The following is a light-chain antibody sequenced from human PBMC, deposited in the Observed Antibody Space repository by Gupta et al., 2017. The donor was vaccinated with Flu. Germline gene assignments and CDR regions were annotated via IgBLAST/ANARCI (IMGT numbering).Light chain of an antibody. Sequence: VITQSPATLYVSPGERATLSCRASQSVSSNLAWYQQKPGQAPKLLIYDASTRATGIPARFSGSGSGTDFTLTISSLQSEDFAVYCCQQYNNWPPTFGGGTKVEIK. V-gene: IGKV3-15*01. CDR3: QQYNNWPPT. CDR2: DAS. J-gene: IGKJ4*01. CDR1: QSVSSN.